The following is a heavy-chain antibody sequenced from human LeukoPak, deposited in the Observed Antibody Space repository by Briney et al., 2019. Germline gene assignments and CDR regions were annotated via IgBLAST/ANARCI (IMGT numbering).Heavy chain of an antibody. D-gene: IGHD3-10*01. CDR2: ISSSSSYI. J-gene: IGHJ4*02. V-gene: IGHV3-21*04. CDR3: AKDLTWFGQRDILDY. CDR1: GFTFISYS. Sequence: GGSLRLSCAASGFTFISYSMNWVRQAPGKGLEWVSSISSSSSYIYYADSVKGRFTISRDNSKNTLYPQMNSLRAEDTAVYYCAKDLTWFGQRDILDYWGQGTLVTVSS.